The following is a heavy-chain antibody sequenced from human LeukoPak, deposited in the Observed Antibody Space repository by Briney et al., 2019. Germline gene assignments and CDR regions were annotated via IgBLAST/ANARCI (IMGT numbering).Heavy chain of an antibody. CDR3: ARDPRATVTPVDY. CDR1: GFTFSSYS. Sequence: GGSLRLSCAASGFTFSSYSMNWVRQAPGKGLEWVSYISSSSSTIYYADSVKGRFTISRDNAKNSLYLQMNSLRAEDTAVYYCARDPRATVTPVDYWGQGTLVTVSS. CDR2: ISSSSSTI. D-gene: IGHD4-17*01. J-gene: IGHJ4*02. V-gene: IGHV3-48*04.